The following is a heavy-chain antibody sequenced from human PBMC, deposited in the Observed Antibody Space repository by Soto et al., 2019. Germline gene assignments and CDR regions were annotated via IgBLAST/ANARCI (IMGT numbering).Heavy chain of an antibody. CDR1: GFTFSSYG. CDR2: ITDDGSTT. V-gene: IGHV3-30*03. CDR3: ARAISAYYFYYMDV. J-gene: IGHJ6*03. Sequence: GGSLRLSCAASGFTFSSYGMHWVRQAPGKGREWVAVITDDGSTTHFADSVKGRFTISRDNAKNTLYLQMDSLRAEDTAVYYCARAISAYYFYYMDVWGIGTTVTVSS. D-gene: IGHD3-3*01.